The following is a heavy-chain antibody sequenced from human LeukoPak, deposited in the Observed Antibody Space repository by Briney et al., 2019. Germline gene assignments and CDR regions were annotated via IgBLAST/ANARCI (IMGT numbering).Heavy chain of an antibody. V-gene: IGHV3-7*01. CDR2: IKQDGSEK. CDR1: GFTFSNYW. J-gene: IGHJ5*02. CDR3: ARDPTVGTASQGS. D-gene: IGHD5-18*01. Sequence: GGSLRLSCAASGFTFSNYWMSWVRQAPGKGLEWVANIKQDGSEKYYVDSVKGRFTISRDNAKNSLYLQMNSLRAEDTAVYYCARDPTVGTASQGSWGQGTLVTVSS.